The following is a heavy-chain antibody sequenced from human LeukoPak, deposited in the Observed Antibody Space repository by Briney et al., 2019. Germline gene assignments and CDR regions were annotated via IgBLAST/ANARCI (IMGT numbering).Heavy chain of an antibody. CDR1: GGSISCGDYY. Sequence: PSQTLFFTCTFSGGSISCGDYYWSWIRQPPGKGLEWIGYIYYSGSTYYNPSLKSRVTISVDTSKNQFSLKLSSVTAADTAVYYCAGAPPYHDRIGHYFDYWGQGTLVTVSS. CDR3: AGAPPYHDRIGHYFDY. J-gene: IGHJ4*02. V-gene: IGHV4-30-4*01. D-gene: IGHD3-22*01. CDR2: IYYSGST.